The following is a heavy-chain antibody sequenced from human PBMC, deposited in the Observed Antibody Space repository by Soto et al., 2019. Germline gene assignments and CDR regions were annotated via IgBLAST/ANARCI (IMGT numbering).Heavy chain of an antibody. V-gene: IGHV3-53*01. CDR1: GFTVSSNY. Sequence: EVQLVESGGGLIQPGGSLRLSCAASGFTVSSNYMSWVRQAPGKGLEWVSVIYSGGSTYYADSVKGRFTTSRDNSKNTLYLQMNSLRAEDTGVYYCARDLLSLYGMDVWGQGTTVTVSS. CDR3: ARDLLSLYGMDV. CDR2: IYSGGST. J-gene: IGHJ6*02.